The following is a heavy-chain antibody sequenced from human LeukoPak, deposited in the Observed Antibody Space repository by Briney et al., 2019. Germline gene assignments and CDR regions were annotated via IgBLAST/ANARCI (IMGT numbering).Heavy chain of an antibody. Sequence: GGSLRLSCTVSGFTFSNAWMTWFRQAPGRGLEWVGRIKSKRDGGTTDYAAPGKGRCTISRDDSENTLYLQMNSLKTEDTAVYYCTADVPNDDGDYVPIDYWGQGTLVTVSS. J-gene: IGHJ4*02. D-gene: IGHD4-17*01. CDR2: IKSKRDGGTT. V-gene: IGHV3-15*01. CDR3: TADVPNDDGDYVPIDY. CDR1: GFTFSNAW.